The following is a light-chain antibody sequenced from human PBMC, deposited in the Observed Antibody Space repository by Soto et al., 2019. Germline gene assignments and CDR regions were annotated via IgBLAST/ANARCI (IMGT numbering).Light chain of an antibody. CDR2: HAS. V-gene: IGKV3-20*01. CDR3: QQYGDSPLT. J-gene: IGKJ1*01. Sequence: EIVLTQSPGTLSLSPGERATLSCRAIQSVSSSYLAWYQQKPGQAPRLLIYHASSRATGVPDRFSGRGSGTDFTLTISGLQPEDFAVYFCQQYGDSPLTFGQGTKVDIK. CDR1: QSVSSSY.